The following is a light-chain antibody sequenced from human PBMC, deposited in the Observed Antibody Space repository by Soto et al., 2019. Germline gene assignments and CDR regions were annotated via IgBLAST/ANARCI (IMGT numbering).Light chain of an antibody. V-gene: IGKV3-15*01. J-gene: IGKJ5*01. CDR1: QSVSIH. CDR3: QQRTNWPLTT. Sequence: ETVMTQSPGTLSVSLGERATLSCRASQSVSIHLAWYQQKPGQTPRLLIYDTSTRATGVPTRFSGSRSGAEFTITISRMQSEDFAIYYCQQRTNWPLTTFGHGTRLEIK. CDR2: DTS.